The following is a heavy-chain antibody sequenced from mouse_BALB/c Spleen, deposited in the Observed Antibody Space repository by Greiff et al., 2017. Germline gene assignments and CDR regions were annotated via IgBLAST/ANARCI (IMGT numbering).Heavy chain of an antibody. CDR1: GFSLTSYG. Sequence: VKLQESGPGLVAPSQSLSITCTVSGFSLTSYGVHWVRQPPGKGLEWLGVIWAGGSTNYNSALMSRLSISKDNSKSQVFLKMNSLQTDDTAMYYCAEYGYDGFAYWGQGTLVTVSA. D-gene: IGHD2-2*01. CDR3: AEYGYDGFAY. J-gene: IGHJ3*01. CDR2: IWAGGST. V-gene: IGHV2-9*02.